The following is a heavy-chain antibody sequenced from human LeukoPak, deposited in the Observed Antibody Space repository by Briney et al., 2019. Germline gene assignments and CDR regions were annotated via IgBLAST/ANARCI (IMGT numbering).Heavy chain of an antibody. CDR1: GGSIISCGYY. CDR3: AREGTMVRGVL. J-gene: IGHJ4*02. Sequence: SETLSLTCTVSGGSIISCGYYWSGIRQHPGKGLEWIGYIYYSGSTYYNPSLKSRVTISVDTSKNQFSLKLSSVTAADTAVYYCAREGTMVRGVLWGQGTLVTVSS. D-gene: IGHD3-10*01. V-gene: IGHV4-31*03. CDR2: IYYSGST.